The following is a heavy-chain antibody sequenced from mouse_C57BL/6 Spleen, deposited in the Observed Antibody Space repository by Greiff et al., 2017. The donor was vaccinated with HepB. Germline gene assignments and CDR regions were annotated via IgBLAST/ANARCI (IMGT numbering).Heavy chain of an antibody. D-gene: IGHD2-5*01. J-gene: IGHJ1*03. CDR2: IDPSDSET. CDR1: GYTFTSYW. CDR3: ARSYSNYWYFDV. Sequence: VQLQQSGAELVRPGSSVKLSCKASGYTFTSYWMHWVKQRPIQGLEWIGNIDPSDSETHYNQKFKDKATLTVDKSSSTAYMQLSSLTSEDSAVYYCARSYSNYWYFDVWGTGTTVTVSS. V-gene: IGHV1-52*01.